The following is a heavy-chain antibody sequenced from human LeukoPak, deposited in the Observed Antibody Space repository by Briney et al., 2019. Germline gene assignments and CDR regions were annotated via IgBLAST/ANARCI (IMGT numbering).Heavy chain of an antibody. CDR2: ISYDGSNK. V-gene: IGHV3-30*03. CDR1: GFTFSSYG. CDR3: GRGHWGLDY. D-gene: IGHD7-27*01. J-gene: IGHJ4*02. Sequence: GGSLRLSCAASGFTFSSYGMHWVRQAPGKGLEWVAVISYDGSNKYYADSVKGRFTISRDNSKNTLYLQMNSLSAEDTAVYYCGRGHWGLDYWGQGALVTVSS.